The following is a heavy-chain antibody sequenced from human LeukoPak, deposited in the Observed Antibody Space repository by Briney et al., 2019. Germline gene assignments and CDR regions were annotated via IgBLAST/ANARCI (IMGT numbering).Heavy chain of an antibody. D-gene: IGHD6-13*01. CDR1: GFTFSSYS. CDR2: ISSSSSSYI. Sequence: GGSLRLSCAASGFTFSSYSMNWVRQAPGKGLEWVSSISSSSSSYIYYADSVKGRFTISRDNAKNSLYLQMNSLRAEDTAVYYCARDLAAAGTPLYYFDYWGQGTLVTVSS. J-gene: IGHJ4*02. V-gene: IGHV3-21*01. CDR3: ARDLAAAGTPLYYFDY.